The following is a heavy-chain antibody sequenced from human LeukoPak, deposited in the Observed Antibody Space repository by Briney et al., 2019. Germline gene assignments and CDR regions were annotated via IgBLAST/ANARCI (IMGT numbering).Heavy chain of an antibody. D-gene: IGHD3-9*01. CDR2: ISYDGSNK. Sequence: GGSLRLSCAASGFTFSSYAMHWVRQAPGKGLEWVAVISYDGSNKYYADSVKGRFTISRDNSKNTLYLQMNSLRAEDTAVYYCARDHVPGVYYDILTGYYNRGGYFDYWGQGTLVTVSS. J-gene: IGHJ4*02. V-gene: IGHV3-30-3*01. CDR1: GFTFSSYA. CDR3: ARDHVPGVYYDILTGYYNRGGYFDY.